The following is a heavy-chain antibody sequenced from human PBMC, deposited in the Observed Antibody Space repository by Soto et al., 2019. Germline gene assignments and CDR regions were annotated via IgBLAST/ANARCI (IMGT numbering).Heavy chain of an antibody. CDR2: IKTRIDSATT. D-gene: IGHD5-12*01. CDR3: TTEDPSWLRGIEY. CDR1: GASFTNAW. V-gene: IGHV3-15*01. J-gene: IGHJ4*02. Sequence: EVQLVESGGGLVKPGESLRLSCEASGASFTNAWMNWVRQAPGKGLEWVGRIKTRIDSATTDYAAPVKGRFTISRDDSKNTLYLQMDRPKTEDTAVYYCTTEDPSWLRGIEYCGQGTLVTVSS.